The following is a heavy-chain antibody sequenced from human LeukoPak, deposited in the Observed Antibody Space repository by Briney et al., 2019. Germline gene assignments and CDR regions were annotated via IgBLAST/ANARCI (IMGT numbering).Heavy chain of an antibody. CDR2: INHSGST. D-gene: IGHD2-8*02. CDR3: ARGIVLTGYASFDY. J-gene: IGHJ4*02. CDR1: GGSFSGYY. V-gene: IGHV4-34*01. Sequence: PSETLSLTCAVYGGSFSGYYWSWIRQPPGKGLEWIGEINHSGSTNYNPSLKSRITISVDTSKNQFSLKLNSVTAADTALYFCARGIVLTGYASFDYWGQGTPVTVSS.